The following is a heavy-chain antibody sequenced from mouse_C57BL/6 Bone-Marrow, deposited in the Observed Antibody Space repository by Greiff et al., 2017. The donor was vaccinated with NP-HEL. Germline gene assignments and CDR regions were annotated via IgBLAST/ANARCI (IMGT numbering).Heavy chain of an antibody. J-gene: IGHJ3*01. D-gene: IGHD3-3*01. V-gene: IGHV1-81*01. CDR1: GYTFTSYG. CDR3: AREGRLAWFAY. CDR2: IYPRSGNT. Sequence: QVQLQQSGAELARPGASVKLSCKASGYTFTSYGISWVKQRTGQGLEWIGEIYPRSGNTYYNEKLKGKATLTADKSSSTAYMELRSLTSEDSAVDICAREGRLAWFAYWGQGTLVTVSA.